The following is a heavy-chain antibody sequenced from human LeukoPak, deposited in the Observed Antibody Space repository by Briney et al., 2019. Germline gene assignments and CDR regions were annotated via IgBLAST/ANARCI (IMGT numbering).Heavy chain of an antibody. Sequence: SETLSLTRTVSGGSISSSSYYWGWIRQPPGKGLEWIGSIYYSGSTYYNPSLKSRVTISVDTSKNQFSLKLSSVTAADTAVYYCARHFLSITIFGVVTSDAFDIWGQGTMVTVSS. CDR2: IYYSGST. V-gene: IGHV4-39*01. CDR3: ARHFLSITIFGVVTSDAFDI. CDR1: GGSISSSSYY. J-gene: IGHJ3*02. D-gene: IGHD3-3*01.